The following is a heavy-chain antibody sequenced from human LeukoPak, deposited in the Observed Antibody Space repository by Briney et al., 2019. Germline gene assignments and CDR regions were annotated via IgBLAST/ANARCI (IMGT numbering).Heavy chain of an antibody. CDR1: GFTFSTYA. D-gene: IGHD3-16*02. J-gene: IGHJ1*01. CDR2: IWFDGSVQ. CDR3: AREGDSRWGELSP. V-gene: IGHV3-33*01. Sequence: GGSLRLSCAASGFTFSTYAIHWVRQAPGKGLEWVAVIWFDGSVQYYADSVKGRFIISRDNSKSTSNLQLNSLRAEDTAVYYCAREGDSRWGELSPWGQGTLVTVSS.